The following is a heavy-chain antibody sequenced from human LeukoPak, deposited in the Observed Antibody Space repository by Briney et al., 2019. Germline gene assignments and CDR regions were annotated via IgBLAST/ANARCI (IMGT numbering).Heavy chain of an antibody. J-gene: IGHJ3*02. V-gene: IGHV4-59*01. Sequence: SETLSLTCAVYGGSFSGYYWSWIRQPPGKGLEWIGYIYYSGSTNYNPSLKSRVTISVDTSKNQFSLKLSSVTAADTAVYYCARDLEGGTFDIWGQGTMVTVSS. CDR1: GGSFSGYY. CDR3: ARDLEGGTFDI. CDR2: IYYSGST. D-gene: IGHD2-15*01.